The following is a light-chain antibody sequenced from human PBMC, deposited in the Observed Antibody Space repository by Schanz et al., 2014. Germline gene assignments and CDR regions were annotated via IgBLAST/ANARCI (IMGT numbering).Light chain of an antibody. J-gene: IGKJ1*01. Sequence: EIVLTQSPGTLSLSPGERATLSCRASQSVSSSYLAWYQQKPGQAPRLLIYGASSRATGIPARFSGSGSGTDFTLTISSLQPEDFATYYCQQYNSYSWTFGQGTKVEIK. CDR2: GAS. CDR3: QQYNSYSWT. V-gene: IGKV3-20*01. CDR1: QSVSSSY.